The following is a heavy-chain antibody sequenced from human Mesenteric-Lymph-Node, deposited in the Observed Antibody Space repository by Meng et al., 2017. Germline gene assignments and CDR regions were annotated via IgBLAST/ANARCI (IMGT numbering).Heavy chain of an antibody. CDR3: AKMAGVRLVNWFFDF. D-gene: IGHD3-9*01. J-gene: IGHJ2*01. V-gene: IGHV3-23*01. Sequence: GESLKISCAASGFTFSCCAMGWVRQAPGKGLEWVSTVDNGGGGTYYADSVKGRFTISRDNSKNTLYLQMNSLRDEDTAVYYCAKMAGVRLVNWFFDFWGRGTLVTVSS. CDR2: VDNGGGGT. CDR1: GFTFSCCA.